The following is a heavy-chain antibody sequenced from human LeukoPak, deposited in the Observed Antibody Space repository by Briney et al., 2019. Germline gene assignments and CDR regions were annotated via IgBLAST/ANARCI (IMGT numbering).Heavy chain of an antibody. CDR1: GGSFSGYY. CDR2: INHSGST. D-gene: IGHD5-24*01. CDR3: WRDKGEMAELLGGIDY. V-gene: IGHV4-34*01. J-gene: IGHJ4*02. Sequence: SETLSLTCAVYGGSFSGYYWSWIRQPPGKGLEWIGEINHSGSTNYNPSLESRVTISVDKFKNQFSLRLSSVTDAGTARDFCWRDKGEMAELLGGIDYWGQGTLVTVSS.